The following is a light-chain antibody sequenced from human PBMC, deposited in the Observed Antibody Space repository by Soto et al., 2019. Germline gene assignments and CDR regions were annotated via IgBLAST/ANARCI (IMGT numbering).Light chain of an antibody. CDR1: QSVSSN. J-gene: IGKJ1*01. Sequence: RSRGTMTLYPGERATVSCRASQSVSSNLAWYQQKPGQAPRLLIYGASTRATGIPARFSGSGSGTEFTLTISSLQSEDFAVYYCQQYHNWPPCTFGQGTKVDIK. CDR3: QQYHNWPPCT. CDR2: GAS. V-gene: IGKV3-15*01.